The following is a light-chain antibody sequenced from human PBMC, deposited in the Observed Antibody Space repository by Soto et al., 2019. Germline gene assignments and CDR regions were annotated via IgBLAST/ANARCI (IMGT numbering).Light chain of an antibody. CDR1: QGIKDY. J-gene: IGKJ1*01. V-gene: IGKV3-15*01. CDR2: GAS. Sequence: EIVLTQSPATLSLSPGERATLSCRASQGIKDYLAWFQQKPGQAPRLLIYGASTRATAIPARFSGSGSGTEFTLSISSLQSEDFAVYYCQQYNTWPRTFGQGTKVDI. CDR3: QQYNTWPRT.